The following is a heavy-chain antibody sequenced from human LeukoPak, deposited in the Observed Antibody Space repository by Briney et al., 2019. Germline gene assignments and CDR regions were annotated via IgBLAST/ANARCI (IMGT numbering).Heavy chain of an antibody. D-gene: IGHD3-22*01. CDR3: AKGQSLNTIIVVITTVDY. Sequence: GXSLRLSCAASGFTFSSYAMSWVRQAPGRGLEWVSTISGSGRSTYYADSVKGRVTIYRDNNKKTMYLKMNSLRAEDTAVYYCAKGQSLNTIIVVITTVDYWGQGTLVTVSS. CDR2: ISGSGRST. J-gene: IGHJ4*02. V-gene: IGHV3-23*01. CDR1: GFTFSSYA.